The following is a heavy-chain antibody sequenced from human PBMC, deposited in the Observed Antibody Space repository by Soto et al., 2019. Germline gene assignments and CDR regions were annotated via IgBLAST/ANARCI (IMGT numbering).Heavy chain of an antibody. D-gene: IGHD6-13*01. Sequence: PGESLKISCKGSGYSFTSYWISWVRQMPGKGLEWMGRIDPSDSYTNYSPSFQGHVTISADKSISTAYLQWSSLKASDTAMYYCARHIRAAAGHDAFDIWGQGTVVTVSS. CDR3: ARHIRAAAGHDAFDI. CDR1: GYSFTSYW. CDR2: IDPSDSYT. J-gene: IGHJ3*02. V-gene: IGHV5-10-1*01.